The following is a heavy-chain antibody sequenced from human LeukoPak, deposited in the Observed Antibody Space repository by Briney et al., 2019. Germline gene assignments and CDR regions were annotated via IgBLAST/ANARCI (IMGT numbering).Heavy chain of an antibody. J-gene: IGHJ4*02. Sequence: GASVKVSCKASGYSFTTYGMNWVPQAPGQGLEWMGWFNTYTGNPTYAQGFTGRFVFSLDTSINTAYLQISSLTAEDTAVYYCARKLGEVGATNNYFDYWGQGTLVTVSS. D-gene: IGHD1-26*01. V-gene: IGHV7-81*01. CDR2: FNTYTGNP. CDR1: GYSFTTYG. CDR3: ARKLGEVGATNNYFDY.